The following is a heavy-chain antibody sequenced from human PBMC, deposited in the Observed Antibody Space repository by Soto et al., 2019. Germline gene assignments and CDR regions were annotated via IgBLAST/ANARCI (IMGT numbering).Heavy chain of an antibody. CDR2: IRQDGSEE. D-gene: IGHD1-1*01. CDR3: AKDEGYSFDI. Sequence: EVQLVETGGGLVQPGGSLRLSCAASGFTFRSHWMSWVRQAPGKGLEWVANIRQDGSEERYLDSVKGRFTLSRDNAKNSLYLQMNGLRVEDTAVYYCAKDEGYSFDIRGQGTMVTVSS. CDR1: GFTFRSHW. J-gene: IGHJ3*02. V-gene: IGHV3-7*04.